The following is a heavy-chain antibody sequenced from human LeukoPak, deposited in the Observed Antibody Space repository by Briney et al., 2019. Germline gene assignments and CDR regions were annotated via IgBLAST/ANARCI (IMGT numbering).Heavy chain of an antibody. V-gene: IGHV3-7*01. CDR3: ARKPRGGIDY. CDR1: GFTFSDYY. D-gene: IGHD3-10*01. CDR2: IKQDGSET. J-gene: IGHJ4*02. Sequence: GGSLRLSCAASGFTFSDYYMSWIRQAPGKGREWVANIKQDGSETYYVDSVKGRSTISRDNAKNSLYLQMNSLRAEDTAVYYCARKPRGGIDYWGQGTLVTVSS.